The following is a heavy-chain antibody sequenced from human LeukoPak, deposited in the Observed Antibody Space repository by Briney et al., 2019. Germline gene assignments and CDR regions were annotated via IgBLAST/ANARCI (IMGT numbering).Heavy chain of an antibody. D-gene: IGHD3-3*01. CDR2: INPNSGGT. CDR1: GYTFTGYY. Sequence: ASVKVSCKASGYTFTGYYMHWVRQAPGQGLEWMGWINPNSGGTNYAQKFQGRVTMTRDTSISTAYMELSRLRSDDTAVHYCARTGRELRFLEWYGFDYWGQGTLVTVSS. J-gene: IGHJ4*02. CDR3: ARTGRELRFLEWYGFDY. V-gene: IGHV1-2*02.